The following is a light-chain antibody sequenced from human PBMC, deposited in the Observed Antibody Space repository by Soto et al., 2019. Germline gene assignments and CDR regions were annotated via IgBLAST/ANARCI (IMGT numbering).Light chain of an antibody. CDR2: HAS. CDR1: QSVYSN. V-gene: IGKV3-15*01. Sequence: EIVMTQSPATLSVSPGERATLSCRASQSVYSNLAWYQQKPGQAPRLLIYHASTRATGIPARFSGGGSGTEFTLTISSLQSEDSAVYYCQQYTKWPLTFGGGTKVEIK. CDR3: QQYTKWPLT. J-gene: IGKJ4*01.